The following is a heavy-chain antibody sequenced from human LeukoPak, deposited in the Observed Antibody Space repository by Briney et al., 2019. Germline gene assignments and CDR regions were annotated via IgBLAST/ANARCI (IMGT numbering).Heavy chain of an antibody. Sequence: GGSLRLSCAASGFTVSANYMSWVRQAPGKGLEWVSVIYSGGSTYYADSVKGRFTISRDNSKNTLSLQMNSLRAEDTAVYYCARDQVGELFRGNAFDIWGQGTMVTVSS. J-gene: IGHJ3*02. CDR1: GFTVSANY. D-gene: IGHD1-7*01. CDR3: ARDQVGELFRGNAFDI. V-gene: IGHV3-53*01. CDR2: IYSGGST.